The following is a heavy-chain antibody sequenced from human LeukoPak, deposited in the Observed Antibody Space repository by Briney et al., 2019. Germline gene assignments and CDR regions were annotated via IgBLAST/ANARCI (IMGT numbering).Heavy chain of an antibody. Sequence: GGSLRLSCAASGFTVSSNYMSWVRQAPGKGLEWVSVIYSGGSTYYADSVKGRFTLSRDNSKNTLYLQMNSLRAEDTAVYYCARVGSTMWLVYWGQGTLVTVSS. D-gene: IGHD6-19*01. CDR2: IYSGGST. CDR3: ARVGSTMWLVY. J-gene: IGHJ4*02. CDR1: GFTVSSNY. V-gene: IGHV3-66*01.